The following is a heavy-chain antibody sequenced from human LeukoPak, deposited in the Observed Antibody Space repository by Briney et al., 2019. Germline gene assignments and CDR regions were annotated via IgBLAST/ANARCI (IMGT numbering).Heavy chain of an antibody. CDR2: ISAYNGNT. CDR3: ARDYGYYDSSGYYYFDY. D-gene: IGHD3-22*01. V-gene: IGHV1-18*04. CDR1: GYTFTGYY. Sequence: ASVKVSCKASGYTFTGYYMHWVRQAPGQGLEWMGWISAYNGNTNYAQKLQGRVTMITDTSTSTAYMELRSLRSDDTAVYYCARDYGYYDSSGYYYFDYWGQGTLVTVSS. J-gene: IGHJ4*02.